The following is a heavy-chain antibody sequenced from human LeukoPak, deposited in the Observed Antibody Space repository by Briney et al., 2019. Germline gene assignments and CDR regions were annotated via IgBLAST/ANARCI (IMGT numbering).Heavy chain of an antibody. CDR3: ARAKYSGSYPYYYDY. CDR1: GFSFSTYW. Sequence: PGGSLRLSCAASGFSFSTYWMSWVRQAPGKGLEWVANIKQDESEKYYVDSVRGRFTSFRDNAKNSRYLQMNTLRVEDTAVYYCARAKYSGSYPYYYDYWGEGTLVTVSS. J-gene: IGHJ4*02. CDR2: IKQDESEK. V-gene: IGHV3-7*01. D-gene: IGHD1-26*01.